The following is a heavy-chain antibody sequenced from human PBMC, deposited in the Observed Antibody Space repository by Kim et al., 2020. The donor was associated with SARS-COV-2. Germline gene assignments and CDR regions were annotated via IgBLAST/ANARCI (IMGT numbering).Heavy chain of an antibody. CDR2: IIPILGIA. J-gene: IGHJ5*02. CDR1: GGTFSSYA. CDR3: ARQSQLYYYDSSGPGWFDP. D-gene: IGHD3-22*01. V-gene: IGHV1-69*04. Sequence: SVKVSCKASGGTFSSYAISWVRQAPGQGLEWMGRIIPILGIANYAQKFQGRVTITADKSTSTAYMELSSLRSEDTAVYYCARQSQLYYYDSSGPGWFDPWGQGTLVTVSS.